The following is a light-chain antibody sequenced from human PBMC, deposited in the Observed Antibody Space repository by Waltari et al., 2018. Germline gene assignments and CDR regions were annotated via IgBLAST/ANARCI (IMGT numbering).Light chain of an antibody. CDR2: VNSDGSH. J-gene: IGLJ3*02. V-gene: IGLV4-69*01. CDR1: SGHSSNI. CDR3: QTGGHGTWV. Sequence: QLVLTQSPSASASLGASVKLTCTLSSGHSSNIIAWHQQQPEKGPRYLMKVNSDGSHSKGDEIPDRFSGSSSWAERYHTISRHQSEDEADYYCQTGGHGTWVFGGGTKLTVL.